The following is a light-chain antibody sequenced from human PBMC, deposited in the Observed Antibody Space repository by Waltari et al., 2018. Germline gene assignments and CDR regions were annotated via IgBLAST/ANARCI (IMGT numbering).Light chain of an antibody. CDR2: DAS. CDR3: QQRLNWPVT. Sequence: DIVLTQSPATLSLSPGERATLSCRASQNFSNYLAWYQQKPGQAPRLLIYDASKTFTGTPARFSGSGSGTDFTLTIGSLESDDFAVYYGQQRLNWPVTFGGGTKVEIK. V-gene: IGKV3-11*01. J-gene: IGKJ4*01. CDR1: QNFSNY.